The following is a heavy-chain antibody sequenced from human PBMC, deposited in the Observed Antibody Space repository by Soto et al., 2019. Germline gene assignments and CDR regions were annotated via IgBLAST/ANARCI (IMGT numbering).Heavy chain of an antibody. Sequence: ASVKVSCKASGYTFTSYYMHWVRQAPGQGLEWMGIINPSGGSTSYAQKFQGRVTMTRDTSTSTVYMELSSLRSEDTAVYYCARDLKVRLGELSFYGWGQGTLVTVSS. V-gene: IGHV1-46*01. D-gene: IGHD3-16*02. J-gene: IGHJ4*02. CDR2: INPSGGST. CDR3: ARDLKVRLGELSFYG. CDR1: GYTFTSYY.